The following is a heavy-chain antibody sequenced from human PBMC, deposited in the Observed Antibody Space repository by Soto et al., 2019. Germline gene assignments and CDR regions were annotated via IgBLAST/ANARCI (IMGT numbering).Heavy chain of an antibody. J-gene: IGHJ4*02. V-gene: IGHV3-23*01. CDR1: GFTFSDYS. Sequence: EVHLLESGGGLVQPGGSLRLSCAASGFTFSDYSMSWVRQTPERGLEWVSTLTRGGTSYYADSVQGRFTVSRDNSKNTVSLQMHSPRTEDTALYYCTKRATTVPTPGNYFDSWGQGTLVTVSS. D-gene: IGHD1-1*01. CDR3: TKRATTVPTPGNYFDS. CDR2: LTRGGTS.